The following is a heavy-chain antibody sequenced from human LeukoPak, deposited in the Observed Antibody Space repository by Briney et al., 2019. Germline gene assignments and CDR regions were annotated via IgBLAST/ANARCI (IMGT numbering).Heavy chain of an antibody. CDR1: GFTFSSYS. J-gene: IGHJ4*02. CDR3: ARETTVTSSFDY. V-gene: IGHV3-21*01. D-gene: IGHD4-17*01. CDR2: ISSSSRYI. Sequence: PGGSLRLSCAASGFTFSSYSMNWVRQAPGKGLEWVSSISSSSRYIYHADSVKGRFTISRDNAKDSLYLQMSSLRAEDTAVYYCARETTVTSSFDYWGQGTLVTVSS.